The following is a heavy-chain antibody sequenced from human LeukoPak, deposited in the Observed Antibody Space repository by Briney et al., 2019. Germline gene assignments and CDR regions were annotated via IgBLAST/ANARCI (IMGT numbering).Heavy chain of an antibody. D-gene: IGHD2-2*03. CDR2: ISGSGGST. CDR3: ATPRGAGYCSSTSCLGGY. Sequence: GGSLRLSCAASGFTFNSYAMSRVRQAPGKGLEWVSAISGSGGSTYYADSVKGRFTISRDNSKNTLYLQMNSLRAEDTAVYYCATPRGAGYCSSTSCLGGYWGQGTLVTVSS. J-gene: IGHJ4*02. V-gene: IGHV3-23*01. CDR1: GFTFNSYA.